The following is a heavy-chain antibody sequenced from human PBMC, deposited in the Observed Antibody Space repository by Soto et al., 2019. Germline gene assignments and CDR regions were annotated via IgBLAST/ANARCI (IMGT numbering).Heavy chain of an antibody. CDR1: GGSISSYY. CDR2: IYYSGST. Sequence: SETLSLTCTVSGGSISSYYWSWIRQPPGKGLEWIGYIYYSGSTNYNPSLKSRVTISVDTSKNQFSLKLSSVTAADTAVYYCARARATVLQSYSYYGMDVWGQGTTVTVAS. J-gene: IGHJ6*02. D-gene: IGHD1-26*01. CDR3: ARARATVLQSYSYYGMDV. V-gene: IGHV4-59*01.